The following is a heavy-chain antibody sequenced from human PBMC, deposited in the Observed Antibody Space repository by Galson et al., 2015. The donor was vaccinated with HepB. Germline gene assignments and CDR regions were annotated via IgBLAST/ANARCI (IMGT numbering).Heavy chain of an antibody. CDR1: GGSFSGYY. V-gene: IGHV4-34*01. Sequence: ETLSLTCAVYGGSFSGYYWSWIRQPPGKGLEWIGEINHSGSTNYNPSLKSRVTISVDTSKNQFSLKLSSVTAADTAVYYCARRNLGYCSSTSCHAGGMDVWGQGTTVTVSS. D-gene: IGHD2-2*01. CDR3: ARRNLGYCSSTSCHAGGMDV. J-gene: IGHJ6*02. CDR2: INHSGST.